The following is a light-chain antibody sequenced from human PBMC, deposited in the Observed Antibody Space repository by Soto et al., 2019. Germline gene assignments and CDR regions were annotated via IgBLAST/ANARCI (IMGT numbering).Light chain of an antibody. V-gene: IGKV3-15*01. CDR1: QSVNSN. CDR2: GIS. J-gene: IGKJ5*01. Sequence: EMVMTQSPAILSVSPGESATLSCRASQSVNSNYLAWYQQHPDQPPRLLIYGISTRATVIPARFSGSGSGAEFGLTISSLQPEDFAVYYCQQYSKWPITFGQGTRLEIK. CDR3: QQYSKWPIT.